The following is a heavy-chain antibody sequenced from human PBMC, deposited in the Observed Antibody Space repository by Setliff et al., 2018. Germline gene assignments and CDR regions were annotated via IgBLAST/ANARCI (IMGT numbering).Heavy chain of an antibody. CDR1: GFTFSDYG. D-gene: IGHD5-12*01. V-gene: IGHV3-30*03. CDR3: ARVYSGYDPNHYFDY. Sequence: GSLRLSCAASGFTFSDYGMHWVRQAPGKGLEWVAVISSDGNNKYYADSVKGRFTISRDNSKNTLYLQMNSLRAEDTAVYYCARVYSGYDPNHYFDYWGQGTLVTAPQ. J-gene: IGHJ4*02. CDR2: ISSDGNNK.